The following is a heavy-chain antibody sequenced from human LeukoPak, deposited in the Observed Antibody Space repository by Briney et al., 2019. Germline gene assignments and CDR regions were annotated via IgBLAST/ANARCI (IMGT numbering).Heavy chain of an antibody. CDR1: GFIFRNYA. V-gene: IGHV3-23*01. CDR3: AKESGALGAPLYDY. D-gene: IGHD4/OR15-4a*01. Sequence: PGGSLRLSCVASGFIFRNYAMSWVRQAPGEGLEWVSGISDNGGGTYYADSVKGRFTISRDNSKNMLYLQMNSLRAEDTAVYYCAKESGALGAPLYDYWGQGTLVTGSS. J-gene: IGHJ4*02. CDR2: ISDNGGGT.